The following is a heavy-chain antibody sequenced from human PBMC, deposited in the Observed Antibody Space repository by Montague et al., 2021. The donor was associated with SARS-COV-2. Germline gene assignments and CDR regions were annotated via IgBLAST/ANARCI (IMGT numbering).Heavy chain of an antibody. J-gene: IGHJ6*02. V-gene: IGHV3-7*03. D-gene: IGHD3-9*01. CDR3: AREDYDILNGYYSPCYYYGMDV. CDR1: GFTFSSYS. CDR2: INQSGSGK. Sequence: SLRLSCAASGFTFSSYSMNWVRQAPGKGLEWVSNINQSGSGKYYADSXXGRFTISRDNSQNSLYLQMNSLRAEDTAVYYCAREDYDILNGYYSPCYYYGMDVWGQGTTVTVSS.